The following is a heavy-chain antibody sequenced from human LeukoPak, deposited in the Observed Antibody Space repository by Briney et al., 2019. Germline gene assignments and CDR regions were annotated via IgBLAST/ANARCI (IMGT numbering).Heavy chain of an antibody. Sequence: VASVKVSCKASGGTFSSYAISWVRQAPGQGLEWMGGIIPIFGTANYAQKFQGRVTITADESTSTAYMELSSLRSEDTAVYYCARSRGSSWSRVGYYYYGMDVWGQGTTVTVSS. J-gene: IGHJ6*02. V-gene: IGHV1-69*13. D-gene: IGHD6-13*01. CDR2: IIPIFGTA. CDR1: GGTFSSYA. CDR3: ARSRGSSWSRVGYYYYGMDV.